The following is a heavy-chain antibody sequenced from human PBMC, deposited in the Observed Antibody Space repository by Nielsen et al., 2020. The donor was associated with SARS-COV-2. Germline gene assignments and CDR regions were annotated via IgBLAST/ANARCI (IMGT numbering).Heavy chain of an antibody. CDR2: INSDGSST. D-gene: IGHD2-2*01. J-gene: IGHJ6*02. CDR1: GFTFSRYW. Sequence: GESLKISCAASGFTFSRYWMHWVRHAPGKGLVWVSRINSDGSSTSYADSVKGRFTISRDNAKNTLYLQMNSLRVEDTAVYYCARGLVGPGYYYYGMDVWGQGTTVTVSS. V-gene: IGHV3-74*01. CDR3: ARGLVGPGYYYYGMDV.